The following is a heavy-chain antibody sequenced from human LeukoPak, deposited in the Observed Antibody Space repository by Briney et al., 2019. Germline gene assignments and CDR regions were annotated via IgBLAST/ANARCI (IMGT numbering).Heavy chain of an antibody. D-gene: IGHD1-1*01. J-gene: IGHJ4*02. CDR1: GASISSGGYY. Sequence: LSLTCTVSGASISSGGYYWSWIRQHPGKGLEWIGYIYYTGSTYYNPSLKSRVIIPIDTSKNQFSLKLSSVTAADTAVYYCARDGPWRVQGFDYWGQGTLVTVSS. CDR3: ARDGPWRVQGFDY. V-gene: IGHV4-31*03. CDR2: IYYTGST.